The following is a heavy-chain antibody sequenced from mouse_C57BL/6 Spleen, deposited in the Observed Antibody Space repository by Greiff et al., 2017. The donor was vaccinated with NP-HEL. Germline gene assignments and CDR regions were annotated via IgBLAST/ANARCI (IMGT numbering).Heavy chain of an antibody. CDR1: GYTFTSYW. CDR2: INPSNGGT. J-gene: IGHJ2*01. V-gene: IGHV1-53*01. D-gene: IGHD1-1*01. CDR3: ARSGGSSSLFDY. Sequence: QVQLQQPGTELVKPGASVKLSCKAPGYTFTSYWMHWVKQRPGQGLEWIGNINPSNGGTNYNEKFKSKATLTVDKSSSTAYMQLSSLTSEDSAVYYCARSGGSSSLFDYWGQGTTLTVSS.